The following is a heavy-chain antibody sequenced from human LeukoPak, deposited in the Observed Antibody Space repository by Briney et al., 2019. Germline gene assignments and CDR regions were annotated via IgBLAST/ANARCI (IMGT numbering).Heavy chain of an antibody. D-gene: IGHD3-3*01. V-gene: IGHV3-30-3*01. CDR2: ISYDGSNK. J-gene: IGHJ6*02. CDR3: AREYYDFWSGYYGSDYYYGMDV. Sequence: GRSLRLSCAASGFTFSSYAMHWVRQAPGKGLEWVAVISYDGSNKYYADSVKGRFTISRDNSKNTLYLQMNSLRAEDTAVYYCAREYYDFWSGYYGSDYYYGMDVWGQGTTVTVSS. CDR1: GFTFSSYA.